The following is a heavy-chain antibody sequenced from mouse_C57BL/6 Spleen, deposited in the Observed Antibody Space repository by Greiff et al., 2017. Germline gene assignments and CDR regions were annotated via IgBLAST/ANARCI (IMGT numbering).Heavy chain of an antibody. J-gene: IGHJ2*01. Sequence: QVQLQQSGAELVKPGASVKMSCKASGYTFTTYPIEWMKQTHGKSLEWIGNFYTDSGDTKYNEKFKGKATLTVEQSSSTVYLELSRLTSDDAAVYYCASSSRHFDYWGQGTTLTVSS. CDR3: ASSSRHFDY. CDR2: FYTDSGDT. CDR1: GYTFTTYP. D-gene: IGHD1-1*01. V-gene: IGHV1-47*01.